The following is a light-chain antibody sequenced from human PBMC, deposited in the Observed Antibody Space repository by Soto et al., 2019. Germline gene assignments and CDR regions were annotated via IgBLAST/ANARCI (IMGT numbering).Light chain of an antibody. CDR3: SSFSASSTRYE. V-gene: IGLV2-14*03. J-gene: IGLJ1*01. CDR2: DVS. CDR1: SSDIGSYYY. Sequence: QSALAQPAAVAGSPGQSINISCTGASSDIGSYYYVSWYQQHPNRAPKLLIYDVSNRPSGVSNRFSGSKSANTASLTISERQAENEADYFCSSFSASSTRYEVGTGTKVT.